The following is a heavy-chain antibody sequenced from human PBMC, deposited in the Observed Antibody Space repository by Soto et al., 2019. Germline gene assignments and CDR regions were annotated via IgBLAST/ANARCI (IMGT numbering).Heavy chain of an antibody. CDR3: AKDKQGYDGIFYFDY. D-gene: IGHD5-12*01. J-gene: IGHJ4*02. Sequence: GGSLRLSCAASGFTFSSYAMSWVRQAPGKGLEWVSAISGSGGSTYYADSVKGRFTISRDNSKNTLYLQMNSLRAEDTAVYYCAKDKQGYDGIFYFDYWGQGTLVTVSS. CDR2: ISGSGGST. V-gene: IGHV3-23*01. CDR1: GFTFSSYA.